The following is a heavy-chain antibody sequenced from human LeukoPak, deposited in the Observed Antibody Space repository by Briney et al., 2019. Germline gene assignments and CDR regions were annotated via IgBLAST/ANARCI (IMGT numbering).Heavy chain of an antibody. CDR3: ARPLSPNAFDI. V-gene: IGHV3-48*04. CDR2: ISSSSSTI. CDR1: GFTFSSYS. Sequence: GGSLRLSCAASGFTFSSYSMNWVRQAPGKRLEWVSYISSSSSTIYYADSVKGRFTISRDNAKNSLYLQMNSLRAEDTAVYYCARPLSPNAFDIWGQGTMVTVSS. J-gene: IGHJ3*02.